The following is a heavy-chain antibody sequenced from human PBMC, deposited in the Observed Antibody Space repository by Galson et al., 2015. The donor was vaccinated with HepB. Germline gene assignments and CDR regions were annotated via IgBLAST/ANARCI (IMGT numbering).Heavy chain of an antibody. V-gene: IGHV3-20*04. CDR3: ARDFSGYSSGWRPWVPDAFDI. D-gene: IGHD6-19*01. CDR1: GFTFDDYG. CDR2: INWNGGST. J-gene: IGHJ3*02. Sequence: SLRLSCAASGFTFDDYGMSWVRQAPGKGLEWVSGINWNGGSTGYADSVKGRFTISRDNAKNSLYLQMNSLRAEDTALYYCARDFSGYSSGWRPWVPDAFDIWGQGTMVTVSS.